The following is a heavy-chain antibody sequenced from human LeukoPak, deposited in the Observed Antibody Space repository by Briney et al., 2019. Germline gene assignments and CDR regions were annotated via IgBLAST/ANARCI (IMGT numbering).Heavy chain of an antibody. V-gene: IGHV3-33*01. CDR1: GFTLSSHG. Sequence: PGGSLRLSCAASGFTLSSHGMHWARRAPGKGLEWVAVIWYDGSNKHHAGSVKGRFTISRDNSKNTLYLQMNSLRAEDTAVYYCARGSGYYYYYGMDVWGQGTTVTVSS. CDR3: ARGSGYYYYYGMDV. CDR2: IWYDGSNK. J-gene: IGHJ6*02.